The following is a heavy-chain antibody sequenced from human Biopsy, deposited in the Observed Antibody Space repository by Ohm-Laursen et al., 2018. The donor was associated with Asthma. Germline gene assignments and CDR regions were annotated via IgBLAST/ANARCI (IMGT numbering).Heavy chain of an antibody. CDR3: AKARIHHFYDSSGYYQHD. V-gene: IGHV3-21*01. CDR1: GFDLRDYT. CDR2: ISSLSRYI. J-gene: IGHJ4*02. D-gene: IGHD3-22*01. Sequence: SLRLSCAASGFDLRDYTMNWVRQAPGKGLEWVASISSLSRYIYHATSLRGRFTISRDNAKNTLYLQMNSLRVEDTAVYYCAKARIHHFYDSSGYYQHDWGQGTLVTVSS.